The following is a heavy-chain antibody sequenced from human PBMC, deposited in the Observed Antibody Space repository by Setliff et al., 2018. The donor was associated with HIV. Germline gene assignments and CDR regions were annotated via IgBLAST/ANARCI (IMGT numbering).Heavy chain of an antibody. CDR2: IDSSGTT. J-gene: IGHJ4*02. CDR3: ARQDIFYFDS. D-gene: IGHD2-21*01. CDR1: GGSFGVYR. Sequence: PSETLSLTCTISGGSFGVYRWSWIRQSAGRGLEWIGRIDSSGTTDYKPSLKSRVTISVDTSKNQFSLRLTSVTAADTAVYFCARQDIFYFDSWGQGTLVTVSS. V-gene: IGHV4-4*07.